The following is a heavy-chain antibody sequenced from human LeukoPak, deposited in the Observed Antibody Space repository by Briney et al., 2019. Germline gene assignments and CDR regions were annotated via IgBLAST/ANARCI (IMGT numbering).Heavy chain of an antibody. D-gene: IGHD3-10*01. CDR1: GGSLSDYY. Sequence: SETLSLTCAVYGGSLSDYYWSWLRQSPRKGLDWIGEINHCGSTNSNPSLESRVTISVDTSKNKFSLKMRSVTAADTAVYYCARPNPYGVLPSYYFDYWGQGTLVTVSS. V-gene: IGHV4-34*01. J-gene: IGHJ4*02. CDR2: INHCGST. CDR3: ARPNPYGVLPSYYFDY.